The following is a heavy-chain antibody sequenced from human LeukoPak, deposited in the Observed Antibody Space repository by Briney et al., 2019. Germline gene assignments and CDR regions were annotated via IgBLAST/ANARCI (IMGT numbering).Heavy chain of an antibody. D-gene: IGHD1-26*01. CDR2: IKQDGSEK. V-gene: IGHV3-7*01. CDR3: ARDRGQFLDY. J-gene: IGHJ4*02. CDR1: GFIFSNFW. Sequence: PGGSLRLSCAASGFIFSNFWMSWVRQAPGKGLEWVANIKQDGSEKLYVDSVKGRFIISRDNAKNSLYLQMNSLRAEDTAVYYCARDRGQFLDYWGQGTLVTVSS.